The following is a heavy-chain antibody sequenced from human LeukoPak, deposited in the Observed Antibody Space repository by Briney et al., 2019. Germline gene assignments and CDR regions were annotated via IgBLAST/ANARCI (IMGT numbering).Heavy chain of an antibody. D-gene: IGHD4-11*01. J-gene: IGHJ4*02. CDR1: GFTFSSYG. V-gene: IGHV3-33*06. CDR2: IWYDGSNK. CDR3: AKDWDYSSLAIDY. Sequence: GRSLRLSCAASGFTFSSYGMHWVRQAPGKGLEWVAVIWYDGSNKYYADSVKGRFTISRDNSKNTLYLQMNSLRAEDTAVYYCAKDWDYSSLAIDYWGQGTLVTVSS.